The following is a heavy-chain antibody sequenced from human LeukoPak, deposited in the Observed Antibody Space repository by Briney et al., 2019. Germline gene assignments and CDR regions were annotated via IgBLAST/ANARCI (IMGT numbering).Heavy chain of an antibody. J-gene: IGHJ4*02. CDR3: AGDSGWWRFDF. D-gene: IGHD6-13*01. Sequence: GGSLRLSCAASGFTFSSYSMNWVRQAPGQGLEWVASIKEDGSEKHYVDSVKGRFTISRDNGKNSLYLQMNSLRAEDTAVYYCAGDSGWWRFDFWGQGTLVTVSS. V-gene: IGHV3-7*03. CDR1: GFTFSSYS. CDR2: IKEDGSEK.